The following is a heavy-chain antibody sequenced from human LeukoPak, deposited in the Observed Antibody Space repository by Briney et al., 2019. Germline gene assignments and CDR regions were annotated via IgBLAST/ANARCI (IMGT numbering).Heavy chain of an antibody. D-gene: IGHD2-2*01. CDR1: GYTFTIYY. V-gene: IGHV1-46*01. CDR3: ARTPAYQWFDP. J-gene: IGHJ5*02. CDR2: VNPSGGST. Sequence: EASVKVSCKASGYTFTIYYMHWVRQAPGQGLGWMGIVNPSGGSTSYAQKFQGRVTMTRDMSTSTVYMELSSLRSEDTAVYYCARTPAYQWFDPWGQGTLVTVSS.